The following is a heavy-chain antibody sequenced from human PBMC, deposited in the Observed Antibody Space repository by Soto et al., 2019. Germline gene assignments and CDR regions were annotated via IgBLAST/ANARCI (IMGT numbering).Heavy chain of an antibody. D-gene: IGHD2-2*01. V-gene: IGHV3-23*01. CDR1: GFTFSSYA. Sequence: GGSLRLSCAASGFTFSSYAMSWVRQAPGKGLEWVSAISGSGGSTYYADSVKGRFTISRDNSKNTLYLQMNSLRAEDTAVYYCAKVPEVVPAATSWFDPWGQGTLVTVSS. J-gene: IGHJ5*02. CDR2: ISGSGGST. CDR3: AKVPEVVPAATSWFDP.